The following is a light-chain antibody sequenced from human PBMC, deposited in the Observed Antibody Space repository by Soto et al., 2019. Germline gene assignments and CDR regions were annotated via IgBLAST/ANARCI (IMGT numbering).Light chain of an antibody. V-gene: IGKV1-39*01. Sequence: DIQMTQSPSSLSASVGDRVTITCRASQSVAQYLTWYQQKPGKAPQLLIYAASTLHSGVPPRFSGSGSGTDFTLTISNLQPEDFASYYCQQSYNSPLTFGGGTKVEIK. J-gene: IGKJ4*01. CDR3: QQSYNSPLT. CDR1: QSVAQY. CDR2: AAS.